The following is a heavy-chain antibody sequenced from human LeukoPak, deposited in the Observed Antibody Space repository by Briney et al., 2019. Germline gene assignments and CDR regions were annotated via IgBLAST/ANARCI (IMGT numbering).Heavy chain of an antibody. V-gene: IGHV1-8*01. D-gene: IGHD1-1*01. CDR1: GYTFTNYD. CDR3: ARVRGTTPLY. J-gene: IGHJ4*02. CDR2: MNPNSGAT. Sequence: ASVKVSCKASGYTFTNYDMNWVRQATGQGLEWMGWMNPNSGATGYAQKFQGRITMTRDTSINTAYMELSSLRSEDTAVYYCARVRGTTPLYWGQGTLVTVSS.